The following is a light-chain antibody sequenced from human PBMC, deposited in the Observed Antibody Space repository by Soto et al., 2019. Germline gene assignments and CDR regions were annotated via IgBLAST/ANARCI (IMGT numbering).Light chain of an antibody. CDR2: GAS. CDR1: QSVSSN. J-gene: IGKJ1*01. CDR3: QQYNNWGT. V-gene: IGKV3-15*01. Sequence: EIVMTQSPATLSVSPGERATLSCRASQSVSSNLAWYQQKPVQAPRLLIYGASTRATGIPARFSGSGSGTDFTLTISSLQSEDFAVYYCQQYNNWGTFGQGTKVEIK.